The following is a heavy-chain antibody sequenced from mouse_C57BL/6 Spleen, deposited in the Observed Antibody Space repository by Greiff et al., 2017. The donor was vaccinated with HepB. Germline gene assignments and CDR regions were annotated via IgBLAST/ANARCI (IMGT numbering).Heavy chain of an antibody. CDR1: GYTFTSYT. Sequence: QVQLQQSGAELARPGASVKMSCKASGYTFTSYTMHWVKQRPGQGLEWIGYINPSSGYTKYNQKFKDKATLTADKSSSTAYMQLSSLTSADSAVYYCARSAGNYYAMDYWGQGTSVTVSS. V-gene: IGHV1-4*01. J-gene: IGHJ4*01. CDR2: INPSSGYT. CDR3: ARSAGNYYAMDY.